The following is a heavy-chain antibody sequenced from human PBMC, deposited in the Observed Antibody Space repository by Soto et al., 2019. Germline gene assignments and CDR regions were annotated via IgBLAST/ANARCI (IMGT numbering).Heavy chain of an antibody. D-gene: IGHD2-21*02. J-gene: IGHJ6*03. CDR3: ARVLGSGDRIHYYYYYYMDV. CDR1: GGSISSGGYY. Sequence: SETLSLTCTVSGGSISSGGYYWSWIRQHPGKGLEWIGYIYYSGSTYYNPSLKNRVTISVDTSKNQFSLKLSSVTAADTAVYYCARVLGSGDRIHYYYYYYMDVWGKGTTVTVSS. V-gene: IGHV4-31*03. CDR2: IYYSGST.